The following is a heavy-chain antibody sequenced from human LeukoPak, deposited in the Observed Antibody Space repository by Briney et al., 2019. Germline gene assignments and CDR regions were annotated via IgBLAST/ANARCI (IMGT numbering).Heavy chain of an antibody. Sequence: GGSLRLSCAASGFTFSSYGMHWVRQAPGKGLEWVAFIRYDGSNKYYADSVKGRFTNSRDNSKNTLYLQMNSLRAEDTAVYYCAKELFDAFDIWGQGTMVTVSS. CDR2: IRYDGSNK. J-gene: IGHJ3*02. CDR3: AKELFDAFDI. V-gene: IGHV3-30*02. D-gene: IGHD2-21*01. CDR1: GFTFSSYG.